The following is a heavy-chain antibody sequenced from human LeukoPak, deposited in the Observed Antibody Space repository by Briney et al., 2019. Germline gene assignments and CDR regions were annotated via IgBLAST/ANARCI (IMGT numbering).Heavy chain of an antibody. J-gene: IGHJ6*03. D-gene: IGHD4-11*01. V-gene: IGHV3-21*01. CDR2: ISSSSSYI. CDR1: GFTFSSYS. CDR3: ARGRGSDYSNYVSYYYYMDV. Sequence: GGSLRLSCAASGFTFSSYSMNWVRQAPGKGLEWVSSISSSSSYIYYADSVKGRFTISRDNAKNSLYLQMNSLRAEDTAVYYCARGRGSDYSNYVSYYYYMDVWGKGTTVTVSS.